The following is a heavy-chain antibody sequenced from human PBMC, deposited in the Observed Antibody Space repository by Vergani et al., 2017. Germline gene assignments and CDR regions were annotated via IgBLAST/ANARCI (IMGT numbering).Heavy chain of an antibody. CDR1: EYSFGNYW. Sequence: EVELVQSGPEMRKPGESLKISCKGSEYSFGNYWIGWVRQMPGKGLEWMGIIYPANSDTRYSPSFQGPVTISADKSISTAFLQWDSLKASDTALYYWARHPTYTDDWWQGTLLTVSS. CDR2: IYPANSDT. V-gene: IGHV5-51*01. J-gene: IGHJ4*02. CDR3: ARHPTYTDD.